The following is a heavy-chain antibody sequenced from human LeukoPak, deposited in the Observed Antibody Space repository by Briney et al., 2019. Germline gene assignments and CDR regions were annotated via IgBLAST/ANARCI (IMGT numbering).Heavy chain of an antibody. V-gene: IGHV1-2*02. Sequence: GASVKVSCKASGYTFTGCYMHWVRQAPGQGLEWMGWINLNSGGTNYAQKFQGRVTMTRDTSISTAYMELSRLRSDDTAVYYCARVPGRNVLRYLEASSNWFDPWGQGTPVTVSS. CDR1: GYTFTGCY. D-gene: IGHD3-9*01. J-gene: IGHJ5*02. CDR2: INLNSGGT. CDR3: ARVPGRNVLRYLEASSNWFDP.